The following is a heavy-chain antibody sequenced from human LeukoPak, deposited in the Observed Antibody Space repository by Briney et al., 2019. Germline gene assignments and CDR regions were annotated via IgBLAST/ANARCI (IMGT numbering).Heavy chain of an antibody. CDR3: ARDPPRWLVLNWFDP. V-gene: IGHV4-39*07. Sequence: PSETLSLTCTVSGGSIRISNYFWGWIRQSPGKGLEWIGSIYYSGSTYYNPSLKSRVTISVDTSKNQFSLKLSSVTTADTAVYYCARDPPRWLVLNWFDPWGQGTLVTVSS. CDR1: GGSIRISNYF. D-gene: IGHD6-19*01. J-gene: IGHJ5*02. CDR2: IYYSGST.